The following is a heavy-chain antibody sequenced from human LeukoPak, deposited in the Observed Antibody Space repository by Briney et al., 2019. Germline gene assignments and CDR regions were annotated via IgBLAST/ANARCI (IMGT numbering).Heavy chain of an antibody. Sequence: ASVKVSCKASGYTFTSYYMHWVRHAPGQGLEWMGIINPSGGSTSYAQKFQGRVTMTRDTSTSTAYMELSSLRSEDTAVYYCARAPTATFDYWGQGTLVTVSS. CDR3: ARAPTATFDY. V-gene: IGHV1-46*01. D-gene: IGHD5-18*01. CDR2: INPSGGST. J-gene: IGHJ4*02. CDR1: GYTFTSYY.